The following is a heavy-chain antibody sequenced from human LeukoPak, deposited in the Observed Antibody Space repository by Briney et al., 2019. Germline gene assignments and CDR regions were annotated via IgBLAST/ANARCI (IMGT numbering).Heavy chain of an antibody. CDR2: INQDGTKQ. CDR1: GFTFRRYW. CDR3: VRRNLFDY. J-gene: IGHJ4*01. V-gene: IGHV3-7*03. Sequence: GGSLRLSCAVSGFTFRRYWMSCLRQAPGKGLECVASINQDGTKQYYVDSVRGRFTISRDDAKNSVYLQMNNLRVQDTAVYYCVRRNLFDYWGQGTLVTVSS.